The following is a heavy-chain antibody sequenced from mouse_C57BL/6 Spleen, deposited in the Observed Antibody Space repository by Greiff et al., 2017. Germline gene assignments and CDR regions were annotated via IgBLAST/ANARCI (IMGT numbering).Heavy chain of an antibody. Sequence: VQLQQPGAELVKPGASVKVSCKASGYTFTSYWMHWVKQRPGQGLEWIGRIHPSDSYTYYNQKFKGKATLTVAKSSSTAYMQLSSLTSEDSAVYDCAIWRYASWFAYWGQGTLVTVSA. V-gene: IGHV1-74*01. CDR2: IHPSDSYT. CDR3: AIWRYASWFAY. J-gene: IGHJ3*01. CDR1: GYTFTSYW. D-gene: IGHD6-5*01.